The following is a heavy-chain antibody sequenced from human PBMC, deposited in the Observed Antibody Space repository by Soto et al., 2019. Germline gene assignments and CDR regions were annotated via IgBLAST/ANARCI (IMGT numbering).Heavy chain of an antibody. CDR3: AKSPTIAVAGTWRE. Sequence: EVQLLESGGGLVQPGGSLRLSCAAAGFTFSSYAMSWVRQAPGKGLEWVSAISGSGGSTYYADSVKGRFTISRDNSKNTLYLQMNSLRAEDTAVYYCAKSPTIAVAGTWREWGQGTLVTVSS. D-gene: IGHD6-19*01. V-gene: IGHV3-23*01. CDR2: ISGSGGST. CDR1: GFTFSSYA. J-gene: IGHJ4*02.